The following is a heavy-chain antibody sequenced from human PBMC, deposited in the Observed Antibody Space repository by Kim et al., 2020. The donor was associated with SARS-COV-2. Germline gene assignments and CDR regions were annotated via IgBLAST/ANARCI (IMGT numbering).Heavy chain of an antibody. J-gene: IGHJ4*02. D-gene: IGHD1-26*01. Sequence: DSVKGRFTISRDNSKNTLYLQMNSLRAEDTAVYYCARAQGWELLFYFDYWGQGTLVTVSS. CDR3: ARAQGWELLFYFDY. V-gene: IGHV3-53*01.